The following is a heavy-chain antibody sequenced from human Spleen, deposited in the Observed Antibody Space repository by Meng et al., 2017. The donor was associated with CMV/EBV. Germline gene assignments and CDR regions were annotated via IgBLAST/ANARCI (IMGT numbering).Heavy chain of an antibody. D-gene: IGHD6-6*01. CDR1: GGTFNRYT. CDR3: ARDHLMYSSSSSLDA. J-gene: IGHJ5*02. CDR2: IIPIIGMT. Sequence: SVKVSCKTSGGTFNRYTISWVRQAPGQGLEWMGRIIPIIGMTNYAQKFQGRVTITADKSMTTAYMELTNLRAEDTAIYYCARDHLMYSSSSSLDAWGQGALVTVSS. V-gene: IGHV1-69*04.